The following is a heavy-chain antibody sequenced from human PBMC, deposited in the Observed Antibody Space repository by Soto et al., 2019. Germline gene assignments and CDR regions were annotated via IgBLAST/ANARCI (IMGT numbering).Heavy chain of an antibody. V-gene: IGHV3-53*01. CDR2: IYSGGST. D-gene: IGHD5-18*01. J-gene: IGHJ5*02. Sequence: EVQLVESGGGLIQPGGSLRLSCAASGFTVSSNYMSWVRQAPGKGLEWVSVIYSGGSTYYADSVKGRFTISRDNSKNTLYLQMNILRAEDTAVYYCARELSGYSYGDNWFDPWGQGTLVTVSS. CDR1: GFTVSSNY. CDR3: ARELSGYSYGDNWFDP.